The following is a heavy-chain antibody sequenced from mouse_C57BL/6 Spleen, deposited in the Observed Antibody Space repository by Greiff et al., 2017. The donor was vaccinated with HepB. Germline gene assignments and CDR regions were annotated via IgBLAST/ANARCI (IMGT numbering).Heavy chain of an antibody. Sequence: QVQLQQPGAELVKPGASVKLSCKASGYTFTSYWMQWVKQRPGQGLEWIGEIDPSDSYTNYNQKFKGKATLTVDKSSSTAYMQLSSLTSEDSAVYYCARSSSPAGFAYWGQGTLVTVSA. J-gene: IGHJ3*01. CDR3: ARSSSPAGFAY. D-gene: IGHD1-1*01. CDR2: IDPSDSYT. V-gene: IGHV1-50*01. CDR1: GYTFTSYW.